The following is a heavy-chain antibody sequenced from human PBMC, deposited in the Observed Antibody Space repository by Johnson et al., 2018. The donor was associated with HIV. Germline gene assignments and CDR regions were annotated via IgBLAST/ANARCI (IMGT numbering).Heavy chain of an antibody. V-gene: IGHV3-7*03. D-gene: IGHD3-16*01. CDR1: GFTFSSYW. CDR3: AKGSGGEADAFDM. Sequence: EVQLVESGGGLVQPGGSLRLSCAASGFTFSSYWMSWVRQAPGKGLEWVANIKQDGSEIYYVDSVKGRFTISRDNAKNSLYLQMNSLRAEDTALYYCAKGSGGEADAFDMWGQGTLVTVSS. CDR2: IKQDGSEI. J-gene: IGHJ3*02.